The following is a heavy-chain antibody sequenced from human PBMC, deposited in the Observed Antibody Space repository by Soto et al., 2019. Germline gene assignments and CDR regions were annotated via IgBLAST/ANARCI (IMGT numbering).Heavy chain of an antibody. CDR1: GFTFSSYA. Sequence: EVQLLESGGGLVQPGGSLRLSCAASGFTFSSYAMRWVRQAPGKGLEWVSAISGSGGSTDYADSVKCRFTISRDNSNNTLYLQMNSLRAEDTAVYYCAKVPDYDYVWGSLYDYLGQGTLVTVSS. V-gene: IGHV3-23*01. CDR2: ISGSGGST. D-gene: IGHD3-16*01. J-gene: IGHJ4*02. CDR3: AKVPDYDYVWGSLYDY.